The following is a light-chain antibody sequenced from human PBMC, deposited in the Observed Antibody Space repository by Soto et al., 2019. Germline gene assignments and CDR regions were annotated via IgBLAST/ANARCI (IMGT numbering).Light chain of an antibody. CDR2: AAS. V-gene: IGKV1-8*01. CDR1: QGISSY. J-gene: IGKJ2*01. Sequence: AIRMTQSPSSFSASIGDRVTITCRASQGISSYLAWYQQKPGKAPKLLIYAASTLQSGVPSRFSGSGSGTDFTLTISCLQSEDFATYYCQQYYSYPRTFGQGTKLEIK. CDR3: QQYYSYPRT.